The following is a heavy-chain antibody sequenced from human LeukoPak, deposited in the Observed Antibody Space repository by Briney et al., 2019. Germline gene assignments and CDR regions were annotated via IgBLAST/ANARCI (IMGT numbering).Heavy chain of an antibody. Sequence: PGGSLRLSCAASGFTFSSYGMHWVRQAPGKGLEWVAVISYDGSNKYYADSVKGRFTISRDNSKNTLYLQMNSLRAEDTAVYYCASSVAAPFSLRYFQHWGQGTLVTVSS. CDR2: ISYDGSNK. D-gene: IGHD6-19*01. V-gene: IGHV3-30*03. J-gene: IGHJ1*01. CDR3: ASSVAAPFSLRYFQH. CDR1: GFTFSSYG.